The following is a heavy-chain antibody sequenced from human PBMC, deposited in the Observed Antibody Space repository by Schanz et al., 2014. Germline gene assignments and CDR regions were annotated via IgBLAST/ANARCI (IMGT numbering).Heavy chain of an antibody. CDR2: IVPIAGIT. CDR3: AREVGLSDRSWFGS. J-gene: IGHJ5*01. CDR1: GGTFPSDT. V-gene: IGHV1-69*08. Sequence: QVHLVQSGAEVKKPGSSVKVSCTASGGTFPSDTFSWVRPAPGQGLEWMGRIVPIAGITNYAQRFQGRVTITADKSSDTAYMELSSLRSEDTAVYYCAREVGLSDRSWFGSWGQGTLVTVSS. D-gene: IGHD3-16*01.